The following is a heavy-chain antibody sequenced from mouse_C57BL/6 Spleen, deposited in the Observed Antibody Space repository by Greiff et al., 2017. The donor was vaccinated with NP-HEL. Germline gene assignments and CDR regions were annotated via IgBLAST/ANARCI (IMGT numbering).Heavy chain of an antibody. V-gene: IGHV1-26*01. CDR3: AREGPYYGSSYAY. J-gene: IGHJ3*01. CDR2: INPNNGGT. Sequence: VQLQQSGPELVKPGASVKISCKASGYTFTDYYMNWVKQSHGKSLEWIGDINPNNGGTSYNQKFKGKATLTVDKSSSTAYMELRSLTSEDSAVYYCAREGPYYGSSYAYWGQGTLVTVSA. CDR1: GYTFTDYY. D-gene: IGHD1-1*01.